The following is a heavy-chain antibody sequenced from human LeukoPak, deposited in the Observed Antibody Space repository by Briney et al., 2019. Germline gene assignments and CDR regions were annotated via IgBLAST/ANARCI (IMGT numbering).Heavy chain of an antibody. CDR2: ISSSATI. CDR3: ARSIGTRHIVVVTAKYYYYGMDV. V-gene: IGHV3-48*01. D-gene: IGHD2-21*02. J-gene: IGHJ6*02. CDR1: GFTFSRFS. Sequence: PGGSLRLSCAASGFTFSRFSLNWVRQAPGKGPEWVSYISSSATIYYADSVKGRFTISRDNAKNSLYLQMNSLRAEDTAVYYCARSIGTRHIVVVTAKYYYYGMDVWGQGTTVTVSS.